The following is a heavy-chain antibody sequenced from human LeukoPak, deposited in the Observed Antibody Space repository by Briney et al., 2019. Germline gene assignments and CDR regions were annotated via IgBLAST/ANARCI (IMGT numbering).Heavy chain of an antibody. Sequence: GGSLRLSCAASGFTFSGYWMSWVRQAPGKGLEWVANIKQDGSEKYYVDCVKGRFTISRDNAKNSLYLQMNSLRAEDTAVYYCARGSATAGLDYWGQGTLVTVSS. D-gene: IGHD2-15*01. CDR1: GFTFSGYW. CDR2: IKQDGSEK. J-gene: IGHJ4*02. V-gene: IGHV3-7*01. CDR3: ARGSATAGLDY.